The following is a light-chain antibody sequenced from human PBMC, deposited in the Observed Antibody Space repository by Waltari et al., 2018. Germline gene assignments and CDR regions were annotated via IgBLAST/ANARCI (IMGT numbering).Light chain of an antibody. J-gene: IGKJ1*01. CDR1: QSISSY. CDR2: AAS. CDR3: QQSYSTPLT. Sequence: DIQMTQSPSSLSASVGDRVTITCRASQSISSYLNWYQQKPGKAPKLLIYAASSLQSGVPSSFSGSGSGTDFTLTISSLQPEDFATYYCQQSYSTPLTFGQWTKVEIK. V-gene: IGKV1-39*01.